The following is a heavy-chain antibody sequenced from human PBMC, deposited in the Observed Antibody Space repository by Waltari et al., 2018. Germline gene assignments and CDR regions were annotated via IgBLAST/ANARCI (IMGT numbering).Heavy chain of an antibody. CDR2: ICSGSST. CDR1: GFTVSSNY. D-gene: IGHD6-19*01. J-gene: IGHJ4*02. CDR3: ARGRQWLVPIDY. V-gene: IGHV3-53*01. Sequence: EVQLVESGGGLIQPGGSLRLSCAASGFTVSSNYMSWVRQAPGKGVWVVSCICSGSSTYYAYSGKGRFTISRENSKNTLYLQMNSLRAEETAVYYWARGRQWLVPIDYWGQGTLGTVSS.